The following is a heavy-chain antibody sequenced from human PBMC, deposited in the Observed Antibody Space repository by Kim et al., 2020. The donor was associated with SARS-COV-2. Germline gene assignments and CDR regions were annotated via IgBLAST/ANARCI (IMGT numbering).Heavy chain of an antibody. Sequence: THYADSVKGRFTITRDISRNTGYLQLNSLRAADTAVYYCARAFFSGEEYWGQGTPVTVSP. D-gene: IGHD3-3*01. V-gene: IGHV3-66*01. CDR2: T. J-gene: IGHJ4*02. CDR3: ARAFFSGEEY.